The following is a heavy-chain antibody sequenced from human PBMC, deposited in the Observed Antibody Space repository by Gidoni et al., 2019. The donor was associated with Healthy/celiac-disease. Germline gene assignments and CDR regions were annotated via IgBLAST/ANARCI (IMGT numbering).Heavy chain of an antibody. J-gene: IGHJ3*02. CDR2: INPNSGGT. Sequence: QVQLVQSGAEVKKPGASVKVSCKASGYTFTGYYMHWVRQAPGQGLEWMGRINPNSGGTNYAQKFQGRVTMTRDTSISTDYMELSRLRSDDTAVYYCARVQDIVVVVAAFDIWGQGTMVTVSS. CDR3: ARVQDIVVVVAAFDI. V-gene: IGHV1-2*06. CDR1: GYTFTGYY. D-gene: IGHD2-15*01.